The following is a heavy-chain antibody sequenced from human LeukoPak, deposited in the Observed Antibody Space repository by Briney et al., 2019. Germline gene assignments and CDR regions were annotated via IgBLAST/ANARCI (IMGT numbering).Heavy chain of an antibody. J-gene: IGHJ4*02. CDR3: AREDASGYDPVFDY. V-gene: IGHV3-66*01. Sequence: GGSLRLSCAASGFTVSSNYMSWVRQAPGKGLEWVSVIYSGGSTYYADSVKGRFIISRDNSKNTLYLQMNSLRAEDTAVYYCAREDASGYDPVFDYWGQGTLVTVSS. CDR1: GFTVSSNY. CDR2: IYSGGST. D-gene: IGHD5-12*01.